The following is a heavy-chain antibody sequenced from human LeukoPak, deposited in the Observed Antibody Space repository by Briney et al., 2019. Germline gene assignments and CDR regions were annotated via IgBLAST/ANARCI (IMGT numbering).Heavy chain of an antibody. CDR1: GGTFSSYA. CDR3: ARGAGYCTNGVCYTCDY. J-gene: IGHJ4*02. D-gene: IGHD2-8*01. CDR2: IIPIFGTA. V-gene: IGHV1-69*13. Sequence: ASVKVSCKASGGTFSSYAISWVRQAPGQGLEWMGGIIPIFGTANYAQKFQGRVTITADESTSTAYMELSSLRSEDTAVYYCARGAGYCTNGVCYTCDYWGQGTLVTVSS.